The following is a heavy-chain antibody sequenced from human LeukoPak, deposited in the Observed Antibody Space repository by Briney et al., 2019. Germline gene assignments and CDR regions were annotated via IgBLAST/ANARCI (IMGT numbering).Heavy chain of an antibody. V-gene: IGHV3-21*01. J-gene: IGHJ4*02. D-gene: IGHD6-13*01. CDR3: ASLEGGYSSSWSHY. Sequence: GGSLRLSCAASGFTFSSYSMNWVRQAPGKGLEWVSSISSSSNYIYYADSVKGRFTISRDNAKGSLYLQMNSLRAEDTAVYYCASLEGGYSSSWSHYWGQGTLVTVSS. CDR1: GFTFSSYS. CDR2: ISSSSNYI.